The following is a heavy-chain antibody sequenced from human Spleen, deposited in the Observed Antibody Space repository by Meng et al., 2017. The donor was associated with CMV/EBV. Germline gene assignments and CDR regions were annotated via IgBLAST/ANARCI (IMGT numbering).Heavy chain of an antibody. Sequence: GGSLRLSCAASGFTFNSYWMSWVRQAPGKGLEWVAKIKHDGSGKSYVDSVKGRFTISRDDAKNSLYLQMNSLKTEDTAIYYCAKNRGSFYYDAALGRSMDVWGQGTTVTVSS. CDR1: GFTFNSYW. CDR3: AKNRGSFYYDAALGRSMDV. CDR2: IKHDGSGK. D-gene: IGHD3-22*01. J-gene: IGHJ6*02. V-gene: IGHV3-7*03.